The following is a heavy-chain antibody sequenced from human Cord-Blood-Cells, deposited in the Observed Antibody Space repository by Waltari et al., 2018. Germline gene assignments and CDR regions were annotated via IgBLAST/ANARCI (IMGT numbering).Heavy chain of an antibody. CDR3: ARHWVVPAAISAFDI. CDR2: IYPGDSDT. D-gene: IGHD2-2*02. Sequence: EVQLVQSGAEVKKPGESLKISCKGSGYSFTSYWIGWVRQMPGKGLEWMGIIYPGDSDTRYSPSFQGQVTISADKSISTAYLQWSSLKASDTAMYYCARHWVVPAAISAFDIWGQGTMVTVSS. J-gene: IGHJ3*02. V-gene: IGHV5-51*01. CDR1: GYSFTSYW.